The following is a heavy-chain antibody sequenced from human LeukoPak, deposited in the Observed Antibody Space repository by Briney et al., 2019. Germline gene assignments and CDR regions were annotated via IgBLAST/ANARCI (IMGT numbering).Heavy chain of an antibody. CDR2: INHSGST. Sequence: SETLSLTCAVYGGSFSGYYWSWIRQPPGKGLEWIGEINHSGSTNYNPSLKSRVTISVDTSKNQFSLKLSSVTAADTAVYYCAGEYYSGVYGMDVWGQGTTVTVSS. CDR1: GGSFSGYY. J-gene: IGHJ6*02. CDR3: AGEYYSGVYGMDV. V-gene: IGHV4-34*01. D-gene: IGHD3-16*01.